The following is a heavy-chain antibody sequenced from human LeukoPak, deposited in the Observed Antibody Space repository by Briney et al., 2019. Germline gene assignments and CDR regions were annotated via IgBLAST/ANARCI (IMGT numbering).Heavy chain of an antibody. D-gene: IGHD6-6*01. Sequence: GGSLRLSCAASGFTFDDYAMHWVRQAPGKGLEWVSGISWNSGSIGYADSVRGRFTISRNNAKNSLYLQMNNLRAEDTAVYYCASGSSSVGYWGQGTRVTVSS. V-gene: IGHV3-9*01. CDR1: GFTFDDYA. CDR2: ISWNSGSI. CDR3: ASGSSSVGY. J-gene: IGHJ4*02.